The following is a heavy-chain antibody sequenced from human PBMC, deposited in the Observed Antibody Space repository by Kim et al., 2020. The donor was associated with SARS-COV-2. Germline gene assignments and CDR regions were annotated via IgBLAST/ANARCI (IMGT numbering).Heavy chain of an antibody. CDR2: INHIGRT. CDR3: ARRLSNTSGSGSHYRAL. Sequence: SETLSLTCAVYGGSFSGFYWSWIRQPPGRGLEWIGEINHIGRTNYNPSLKSRVTISVDTSRNQFSLKLTSETAADTAVDYCARRLSNTSGSGSHYRALWGQGSLVTVSS. V-gene: IGHV4-34*01. D-gene: IGHD3-10*01. J-gene: IGHJ4*02. CDR1: GGSFSGFY.